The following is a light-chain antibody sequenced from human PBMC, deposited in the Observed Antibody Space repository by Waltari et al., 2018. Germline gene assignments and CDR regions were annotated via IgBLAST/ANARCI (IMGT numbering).Light chain of an antibody. CDR2: KAN. CDR1: SGSISTTSY. Sequence: QTVGTQEPSLSVSPGGTVTLTCALSSGSISTTSYATWYQQSPGQPPRTLVYKANSRSSGVPDRFSGSILGNKAALTITGAQADDESDYYCALYMGSGIWVFGGGTKLTVL. V-gene: IGLV8-61*01. CDR3: ALYMGSGIWV. J-gene: IGLJ3*02.